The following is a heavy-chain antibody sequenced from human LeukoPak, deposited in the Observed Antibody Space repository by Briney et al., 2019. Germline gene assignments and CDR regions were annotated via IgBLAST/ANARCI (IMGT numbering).Heavy chain of an antibody. D-gene: IGHD6-19*01. Sequence: TSETLSLTCTVSDGSISSSSYYWGWIRQPPGKGLEWIGSIYYSGSTYYNPSLKSRVTISVDTSKNQFSLKLSSVTAADTAVYYCASKRYSSDWYRSYYYYGMDVWGQGTTVTVSS. CDR1: DGSISSSSYY. CDR2: IYYSGST. CDR3: ASKRYSSDWYRSYYYYGMDV. V-gene: IGHV4-39*01. J-gene: IGHJ6*02.